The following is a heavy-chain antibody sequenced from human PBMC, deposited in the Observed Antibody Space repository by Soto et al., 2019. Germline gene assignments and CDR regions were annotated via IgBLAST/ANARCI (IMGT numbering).Heavy chain of an antibody. J-gene: IGHJ4*02. Sequence: GASVKVSCKASGYTFTSYAMHWVRQAPGQRLEWTGWINAGNGNTKYSQKFQGRVTTTRDTSASTAYMELNSLRHEDTAMYYCGKAVDISVRGVPPSDCWGQGTLVTVSS. CDR3: GKAVDISVRGVPPSDC. CDR2: INAGNGNT. V-gene: IGHV1-3*01. D-gene: IGHD3-10*02. CDR1: GYTFTSYA.